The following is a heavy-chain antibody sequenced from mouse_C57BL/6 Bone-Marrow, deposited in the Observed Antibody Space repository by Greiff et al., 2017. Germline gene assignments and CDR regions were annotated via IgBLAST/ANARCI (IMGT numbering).Heavy chain of an antibody. V-gene: IGHV5-6*01. CDR1: GFTFSSYG. J-gene: IGHJ3*01. CDR2: ISSGGSYT. CDR3: ANPLAY. Sequence: EVQLVESGGDLVKPGGSLKLSCAASGFTFSSYGMSWVRQTPDKRLEWVATISSGGSYTYYPDSVKGRFTISRDNAKNTLYLQMSSLKSEDTAMYYCANPLAYWGQGTLVTVSA.